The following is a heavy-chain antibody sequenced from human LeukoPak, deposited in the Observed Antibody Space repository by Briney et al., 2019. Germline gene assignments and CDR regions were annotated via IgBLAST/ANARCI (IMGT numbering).Heavy chain of an antibody. Sequence: GGSLRLSCAASGFTFTSYSMNWVRQAPGKGLEWVSTISGGGGSTYYADSVKGRFTISRDNSKNTLYLQMNSLRAEDTAVYYCAKVGLEYYFDYWGQGTLVTVSS. V-gene: IGHV3-23*01. CDR1: GFTFTSYS. J-gene: IGHJ4*02. D-gene: IGHD4-11*01. CDR2: ISGGGGST. CDR3: AKVGLEYYFDY.